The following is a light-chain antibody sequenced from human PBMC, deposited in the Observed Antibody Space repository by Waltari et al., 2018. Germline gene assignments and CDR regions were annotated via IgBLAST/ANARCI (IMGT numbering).Light chain of an antibody. CDR2: EVS. CDR3: SSFTSSITRV. V-gene: IGLV2-14*01. CDR1: TSDVGGYNH. Sequence: QSALTQPASVSGSPGQSLPLSCTGTTSDVGGYNHVAWYQQHSGKAPKLMIYEVSHRPSGVSNRFSGSKSGNTASLTISGLQAEDEADYYCSSFTSSITRVFGTGTKVTVL. J-gene: IGLJ1*01.